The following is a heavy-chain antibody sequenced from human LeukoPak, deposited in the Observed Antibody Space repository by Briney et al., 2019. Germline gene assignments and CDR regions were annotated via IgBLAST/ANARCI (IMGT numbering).Heavy chain of an antibody. J-gene: IGHJ4*02. CDR3: ARVRLTSASGSYYPFDD. CDR2: IYYSGST. CDR1: GGSISSSSYY. D-gene: IGHD3-10*01. V-gene: IGHV4-39*07. Sequence: SETLSLTCTVSGGSISSSSYYWGWIRQPPGKGLEWIGSIYYSGSTYYNPSLKSRVTISVDTSKNQFSLKLSSVSAADTAIYYCARVRLTSASGSYYPFDDWGPGTLVTVSS.